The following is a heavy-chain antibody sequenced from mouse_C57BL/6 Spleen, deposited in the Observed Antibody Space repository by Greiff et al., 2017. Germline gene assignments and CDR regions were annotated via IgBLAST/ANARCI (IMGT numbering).Heavy chain of an antibody. D-gene: IGHD1-1*01. CDR1: GYTFTDYN. J-gene: IGHJ1*03. CDR2: INPNNGGT. CDR3: ARGGMELQRYFDV. V-gene: IGHV1-18*01. Sequence: VQLQQSGPELVKPGASVKIPCKASGYTFTDYNMDWVKQSHGKSLEWIGDINPNNGGTIYNQKFKGKATLTVDKSSSTAYMELRSLTSEDTAVYYCARGGMELQRYFDVWGTGTTVTVSS.